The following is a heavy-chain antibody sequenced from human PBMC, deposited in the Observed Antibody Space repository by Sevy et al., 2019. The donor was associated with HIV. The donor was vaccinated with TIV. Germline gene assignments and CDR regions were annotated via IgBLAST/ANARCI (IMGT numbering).Heavy chain of an antibody. CDR2: ISGSGGST. J-gene: IGHJ4*02. D-gene: IGHD1-26*01. V-gene: IGHV3-23*01. Sequence: GGSLRLSCAASGFTFSSYAMSWVRQAPGKGLEWVSAISGSGGSTYYADSVKGRFTISRANSKNTLYLQMNSLRAEDTAVYYCAKDVSGSRRNFDYWGQGTLVTVSS. CDR1: GFTFSSYA. CDR3: AKDVSGSRRNFDY.